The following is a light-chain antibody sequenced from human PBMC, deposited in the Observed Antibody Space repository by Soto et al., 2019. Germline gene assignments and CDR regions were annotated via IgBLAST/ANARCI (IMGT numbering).Light chain of an antibody. CDR1: SSNIGSNT. CDR2: SNN. CDR3: TAWDDSLNGYWV. V-gene: IGLV1-44*01. Sequence: QPVLTQPPSASGTPGQRVTISCSGSSSNIGSNTVNWYQQLPGTAPKLLIYSNNQRPSGVPDRFSGSKSGTPASLAISGLQSEDEADYYCTAWDDSLNGYWVFGGGTKVTVL. J-gene: IGLJ3*02.